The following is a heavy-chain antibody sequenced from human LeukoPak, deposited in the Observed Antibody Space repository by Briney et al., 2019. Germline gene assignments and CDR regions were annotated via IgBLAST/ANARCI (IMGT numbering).Heavy chain of an antibody. CDR3: AKDRAGSAFDDDAFDI. CDR2: IRPDGNEK. CDR1: GFIFSDYW. J-gene: IGHJ3*02. V-gene: IGHV3-7*01. D-gene: IGHD5-12*01. Sequence: GGSLRLSCAASGFIFSDYWMSWVRQTPEKGLEWVAKIRPDGNEKHYVDSVKGRFTISRDNAKNSLYLQLNSLRDEDAGMYYCAKDRAGSAFDDDAFDIWGQGTMVTVSS.